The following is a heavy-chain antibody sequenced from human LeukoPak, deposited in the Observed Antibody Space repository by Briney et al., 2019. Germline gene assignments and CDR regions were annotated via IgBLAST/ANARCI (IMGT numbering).Heavy chain of an antibody. D-gene: IGHD3-22*01. CDR1: GSTFSSYS. Sequence: GGSLRLSCAASGSTFSSYSMNWVRQAPGKGLEWVSSISSSSSYIYYADSVKGRFTISRDNAKNSLYLQMNSLRAEDTAVYYCAIMYYYDSSGAPDYWGQGILVTVSS. J-gene: IGHJ4*02. CDR2: ISSSSSYI. V-gene: IGHV3-21*01. CDR3: AIMYYYDSSGAPDY.